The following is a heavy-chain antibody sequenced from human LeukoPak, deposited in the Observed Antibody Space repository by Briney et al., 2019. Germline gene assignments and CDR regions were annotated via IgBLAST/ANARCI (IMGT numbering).Heavy chain of an antibody. J-gene: IGHJ4*02. D-gene: IGHD3-3*01. V-gene: IGHV4-4*09. CDR3: ARQRDYDFWSGYYTFDY. CDR1: GGSISSYY. Sequence: KASETLSLTCTVSGGSISSYYWSWIRQPPRKGLEWIGYIYTSGSTNYNPSLKSRVIISVDTSKNQFSPKLSSVTAADTAVYYCARQRDYDFWSGYYTFDYWGQGTLVTVSS. CDR2: IYTSGST.